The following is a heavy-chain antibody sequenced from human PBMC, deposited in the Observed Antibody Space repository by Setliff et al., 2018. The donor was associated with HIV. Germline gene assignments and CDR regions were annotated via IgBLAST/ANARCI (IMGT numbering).Heavy chain of an antibody. J-gene: IGHJ4*02. V-gene: IGHV1-69*06. CDR3: ARDSTFFYGSGTSYNVVY. CDR2: IVPLVGTP. D-gene: IGHD3-10*01. CDR1: GGSFSNYP. Sequence: PSVKVSCKASGGSFSNYPISWVRQAPGQGLEWMGGIVPLVGTPNYAQKFQGRLTITADKSTRTAYLELSRLSYEDTAVYWCARDSTFFYGSGTSYNVVYWGQGTLVTVSS.